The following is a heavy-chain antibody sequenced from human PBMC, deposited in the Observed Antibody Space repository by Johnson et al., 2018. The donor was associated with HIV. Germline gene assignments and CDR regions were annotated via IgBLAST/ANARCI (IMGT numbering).Heavy chain of an antibody. D-gene: IGHD3-3*01. V-gene: IGHV3-11*04. CDR3: AKGPILDDGFDI. CDR2: ISSSGSTI. J-gene: IGHJ3*02. CDR1: GFTFSDYY. Sequence: QMLLVESGGGLVKPGGSLRLSCAASGFTFSDYYMNWIRQAPGKGLEWVSYISSSGSTIYYAASVKGRFTSSRDNAKNSLYLQMNSLRAEDTAVYYCAKGPILDDGFDIWGQGTMVTVSS.